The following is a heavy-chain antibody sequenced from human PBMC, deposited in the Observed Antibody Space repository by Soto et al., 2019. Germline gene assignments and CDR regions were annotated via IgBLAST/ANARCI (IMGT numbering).Heavy chain of an antibody. J-gene: IGHJ5*02. D-gene: IGHD3-10*01. CDR1: VDSVSSNTAF. V-gene: IGHV6-1*01. CDR2: TYYRSRWFN. CDR3: AGNAHHVLAGPGWFDP. Sequence: SQALSLTCAISVDSVSSNTAFWNWIRQSPSRGLEWLGTTYYRSRWFNDYAVSVESRITINPDTSKNQFSLHLHSVTPEDTAVYYCAGNAHHVLAGPGWFDPWGQGTLVTVSS.